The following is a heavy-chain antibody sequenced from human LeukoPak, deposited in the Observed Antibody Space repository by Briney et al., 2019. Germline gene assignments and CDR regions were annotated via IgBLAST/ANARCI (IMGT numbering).Heavy chain of an antibody. J-gene: IGHJ4*02. Sequence: GASVKVSCKTSGYTFTGYYIHWVRQAPGQGLEWMGWINPNSGGTSYAQKFQGRVTMTRDTSISTAYMELSRLRSDDTAVYYCARGEYYGCVDYWGQGTLVTVSS. V-gene: IGHV1-2*02. CDR3: ARGEYYGCVDY. CDR2: INPNSGGT. CDR1: GYTFTGYY. D-gene: IGHD2/OR15-2a*01.